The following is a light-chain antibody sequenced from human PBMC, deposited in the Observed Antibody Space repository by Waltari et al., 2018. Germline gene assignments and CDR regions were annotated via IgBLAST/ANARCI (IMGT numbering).Light chain of an antibody. V-gene: IGKV1-39*01. Sequence: DIQMTQSPSSLSASVGDRVTITCRASQRISSYLNWYQQKPGKAPKLLIYAASRLESGVPSRFSGSGFGTDFTLTINGLQAEDYAAYYCQQTYNNFRTFGQGTKVDVK. J-gene: IGKJ1*01. CDR2: AAS. CDR3: QQTYNNFRT. CDR1: QRISSY.